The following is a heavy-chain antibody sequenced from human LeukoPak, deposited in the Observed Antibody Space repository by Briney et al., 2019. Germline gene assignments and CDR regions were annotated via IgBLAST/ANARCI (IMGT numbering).Heavy chain of an antibody. CDR1: GGSISSYY. V-gene: IGHV4-59*08. CDR2: IYYSGST. CDR3: ARHVRRLNDAFDI. D-gene: IGHD6-25*01. Sequence: SETLSLTCTVSGGSISSYYWSWIRQPPGKGLEWIGYIYYSGSTNYNPSLKSRVTISVNTSKNEFSLNLTSVTAADTAIYYCARHVRRLNDAFDIWGQGTMVTVSS. J-gene: IGHJ3*02.